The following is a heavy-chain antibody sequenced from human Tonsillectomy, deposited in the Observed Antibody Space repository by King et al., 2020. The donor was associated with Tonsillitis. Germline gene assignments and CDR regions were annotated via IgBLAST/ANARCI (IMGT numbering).Heavy chain of an antibody. Sequence: VQLVESGGGVVQPGRSLRLSCAASGFTFSSYAMHWVRQAPGKGLEWVAVISYDGSNKYYADSVKGRFTISRDNSKNTLYLQMNSLRAEETAVYYCAREGSSGYYFDYWGQGTLVTVSS. V-gene: IGHV3-30*04. CDR3: AREGSSGYYFDY. CDR2: ISYDGSNK. CDR1: GFTFSSYA. J-gene: IGHJ4*02. D-gene: IGHD3-22*01.